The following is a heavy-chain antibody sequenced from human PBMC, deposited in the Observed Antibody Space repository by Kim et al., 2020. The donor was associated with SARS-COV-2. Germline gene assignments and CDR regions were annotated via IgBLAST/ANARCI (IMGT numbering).Heavy chain of an antibody. CDR1: GFAFSTYD. CDR2: IYATGVST. Sequence: GGSLRLSCAASGFAFSTYDMSWVRQAPGKGLEWVSGIYATGVSTYYADSVKGRFTISRDNSKNTVFLQMNSLRVEDTALSFCAFMVSGCPPVGYWGQGNL. J-gene: IGHJ1*01. V-gene: IGHV3-23*01. CDR3: AFMVSGCPPVGY. D-gene: IGHD3-10*01.